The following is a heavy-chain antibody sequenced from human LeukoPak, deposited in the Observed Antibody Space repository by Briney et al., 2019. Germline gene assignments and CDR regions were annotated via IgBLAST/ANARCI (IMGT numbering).Heavy chain of an antibody. CDR2: ISGSGGST. J-gene: IGHJ4*02. V-gene: IGHV3-23*01. CDR3: AKAVREGIVVVSAALN. D-gene: IGHD2-2*01. CDR1: GFTFSSYA. Sequence: GGSLRLSCAASGFTFSSYAMSWVRQAPGKGLEWVSAISGSGGSTYYADSVKGRFTISRDNSKNTLYLQMNSLRAEDTAVYYCAKAVREGIVVVSAALNWGQGTLVTVSS.